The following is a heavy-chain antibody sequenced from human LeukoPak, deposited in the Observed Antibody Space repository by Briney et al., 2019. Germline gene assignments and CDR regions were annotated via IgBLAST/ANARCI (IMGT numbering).Heavy chain of an antibody. Sequence: SVKVSYKASGGTISSYAISWVRQAPGQGLEWMGRIIPILGIANYAQKFQGRVTITADKSTSTAYMELSSLRSEDTAVYYCAIRGYSGYDPLGVDYWGQGTLVTVSS. D-gene: IGHD5-12*01. J-gene: IGHJ4*02. V-gene: IGHV1-69*04. CDR2: IIPILGIA. CDR3: AIRGYSGYDPLGVDY. CDR1: GGTISSYA.